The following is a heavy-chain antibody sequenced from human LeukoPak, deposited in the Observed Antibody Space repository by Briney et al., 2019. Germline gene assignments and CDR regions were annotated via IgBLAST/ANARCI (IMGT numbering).Heavy chain of an antibody. CDR3: AARSSGNPYF. CDR1: GFTFTNYW. V-gene: IGHV3-7*03. CDR2: IKEGGSEK. J-gene: IGHJ4*02. Sequence: GGSLRLSCAASGFTFTNYWMSWVRQAPGKGLEWVASIKEGGSEKYYVDSVKGRFTISRDNAENSLYLQMNSLRVEDTAVYYCAARSSGNPYFWGQGTLVTVSS. D-gene: IGHD1-26*01.